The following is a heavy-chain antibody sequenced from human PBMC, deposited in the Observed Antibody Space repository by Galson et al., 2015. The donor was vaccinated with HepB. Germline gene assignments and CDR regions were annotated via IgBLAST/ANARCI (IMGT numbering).Heavy chain of an antibody. J-gene: IGHJ3*02. CDR2: ISSSSSTI. CDR3: ARGLLFYDFWSGYGAFDI. Sequence: SLRLSCAASGFAFSRYSMNWVRQAPGKGLEWVSYISSSSSTIYYADSVKGRFTISRDNAKNSLYLQMNSLRAEDTAVYYCARGLLFYDFWSGYGAFDIWGQGTMVTVSS. CDR1: GFAFSRYS. V-gene: IGHV3-48*01. D-gene: IGHD3-3*01.